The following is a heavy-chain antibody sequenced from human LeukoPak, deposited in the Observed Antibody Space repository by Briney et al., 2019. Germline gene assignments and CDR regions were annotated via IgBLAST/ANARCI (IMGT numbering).Heavy chain of an antibody. CDR2: IIPIFGTA. J-gene: IGHJ4*02. D-gene: IGHD5-24*01. CDR1: GGTFSSYA. CDR3: ARAGEMATIRGPFGY. Sequence: GASVKVSCKASGGTFSSYAISWERQAPGQGLEWMGGIIPIFGTANYAQKFQGRVTITADESTSTAYMELSSLRSEDTAVYYCARAGEMATIRGPFGYWGQGTLVTVSS. V-gene: IGHV1-69*13.